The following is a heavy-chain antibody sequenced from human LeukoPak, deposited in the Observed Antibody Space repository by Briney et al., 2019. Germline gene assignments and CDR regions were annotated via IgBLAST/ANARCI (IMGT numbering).Heavy chain of an antibody. D-gene: IGHD4-17*01. Sequence: GGSLRLSCAASGFTFSNYGMHWVRQAPGKGLEWVSVIWDDGSNKYYADSVKGAFTISKDNSKNTVYLQMSSLRAEDTAVYYCAKNRAYGDYQNRGAFDSWGQGTLVTVSS. J-gene: IGHJ4*02. CDR1: GFTFSNYG. V-gene: IGHV3-33*06. CDR2: IWDDGSNK. CDR3: AKNRAYGDYQNRGAFDS.